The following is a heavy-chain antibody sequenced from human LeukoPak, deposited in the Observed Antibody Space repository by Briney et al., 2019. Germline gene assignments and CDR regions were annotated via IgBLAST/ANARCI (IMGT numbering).Heavy chain of an antibody. J-gene: IGHJ4*02. Sequence: SETLSLTCTVSGGSISSYYWSWIRQPPGKGLEWIGYIYYSGSTNYNPSLKSRVAISVDTSKNQFSLKLSSVTAADTAVYYCARVYPEDDILTAPFGYWGQGTLVTVSS. CDR3: ARVYPEDDILTAPFGY. CDR2: IYYSGST. V-gene: IGHV4-59*01. CDR1: GGSISSYY. D-gene: IGHD3-9*01.